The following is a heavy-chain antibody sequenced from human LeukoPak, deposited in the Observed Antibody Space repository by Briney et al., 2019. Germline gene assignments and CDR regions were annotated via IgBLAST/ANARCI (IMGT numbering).Heavy chain of an antibody. CDR3: AKRGVVIRGILVIGYHQEAYHYDF. V-gene: IGHV3-23*01. CDR1: GISLSNYA. D-gene: IGHD3-10*01. Sequence: GGSLRLSCVVSGISLSNYAMTWVRQAPGKGLEWVSYISERGGSTTYADSVKGRFTISRDTSLDTLYLQMNNLRAEDTAVYFCAKRGVVIRGILVIGYHQEAYHYDFWGQGVLVTVSS. J-gene: IGHJ4*02. CDR2: ISERGGST.